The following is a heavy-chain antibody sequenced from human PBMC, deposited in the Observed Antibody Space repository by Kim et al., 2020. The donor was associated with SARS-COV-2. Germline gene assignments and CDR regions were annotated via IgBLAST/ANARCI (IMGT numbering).Heavy chain of an antibody. V-gene: IGHV2-5*02. Sequence: SGPTLVNPTQTLTLTCTFSGFSLSTSGVGVGWIRQPPGKALEWLALIYWDDDKPYSPSLKSRLTITKDTSKNQVVLTMTNMDPVDTATYYCAHEQRWFGEGKTAKQKSYYFDYWGQGTLVTVSS. J-gene: IGHJ4*02. CDR1: GFSLSTSGVG. CDR3: AHEQRWFGEGKTAKQKSYYFDY. CDR2: IYWDDDK. D-gene: IGHD3-10*01.